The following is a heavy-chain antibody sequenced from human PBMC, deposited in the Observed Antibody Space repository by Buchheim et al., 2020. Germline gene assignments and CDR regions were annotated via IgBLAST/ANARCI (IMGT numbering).Heavy chain of an antibody. CDR3: ARGLRDETTGRRVEFYPIDY. J-gene: IGHJ4*02. CDR2: IKQDGSEK. Sequence: EVQLVESGGGLVQPGGSLRLSCAASGFTFSSYWMSWVRQAPGKGLEWVANIKQDGSEKYYVDSVKGRFTISRDNAKNSLYLQMNSLRAEDTAVYYCARGLRDETTGRRVEFYPIDYWGKGTL. V-gene: IGHV3-7*01. D-gene: IGHD4-11*01. CDR1: GFTFSSYW.